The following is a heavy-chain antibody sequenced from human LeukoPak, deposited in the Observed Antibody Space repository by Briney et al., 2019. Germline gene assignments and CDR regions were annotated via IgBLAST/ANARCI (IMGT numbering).Heavy chain of an antibody. D-gene: IGHD2/OR15-2a*01. CDR3: AKQIVPPNWFDP. J-gene: IGHJ5*02. CDR1: GFTFSSYA. V-gene: IGHV3-23*01. Sequence: PGGSLRLSCAASGFTFSSYAMSWVRQAPGKGLEWVSAISGSGGSTYYADSVKGRFTISRDNSKNTLYMQMNSLRAEDTAVYYCAKQIVPPNWFDPWGQGTLVTVSS. CDR2: ISGSGGST.